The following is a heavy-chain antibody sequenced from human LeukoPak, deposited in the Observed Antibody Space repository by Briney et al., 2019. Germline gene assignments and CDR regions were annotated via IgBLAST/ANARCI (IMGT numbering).Heavy chain of an antibody. CDR2: ISAYNGNT. Sequence: ASVKVSCKAPGYTFTSHGITWVRQAPGQGLEWMGWISAYNGNTNYAQKLQGRVTMTTDTSTSTAYMELRSLRSDDTAVYYCARTVYRQLLDYFDYWGQGTLVTVSS. CDR3: ARTVYRQLLDYFDY. J-gene: IGHJ4*02. D-gene: IGHD2-2*01. CDR1: GYTFTSHG. V-gene: IGHV1-18*01.